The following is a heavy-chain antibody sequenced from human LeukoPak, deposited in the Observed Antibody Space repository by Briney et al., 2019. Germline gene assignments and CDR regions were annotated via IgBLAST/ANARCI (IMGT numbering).Heavy chain of an antibody. CDR3: ARVPMASYFDY. V-gene: IGHV1-2*02. J-gene: IGHJ4*02. D-gene: IGHD5-24*01. Sequence: ASVKVSCKASGYTFTGHYIHWVRQAPGQGFEWMGWINPNSGGTNYAQKFQGRVTMTRDTSISTAYMELSRLRSDDTAVYYCARVPMASYFDYWGQGTLVTVSS. CDR1: GYTFTGHY. CDR2: INPNSGGT.